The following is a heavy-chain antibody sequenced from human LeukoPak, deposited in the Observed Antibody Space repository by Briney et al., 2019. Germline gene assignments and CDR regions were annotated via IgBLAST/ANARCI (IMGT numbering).Heavy chain of an antibody. CDR2: ITSSGSTM. Sequence: GGSLRLSCAASGFTFSSYEMNWVRQAPGKGLEWVSYITSSGSTMYYADSVKGRFTISRDNAKNSLYLQMNSLRAEDTAVYYCARRQQLDSWGQGTLVTVSS. V-gene: IGHV3-48*03. CDR1: GFTFSSYE. J-gene: IGHJ4*02. CDR3: ARRQQLDS. D-gene: IGHD6-13*01.